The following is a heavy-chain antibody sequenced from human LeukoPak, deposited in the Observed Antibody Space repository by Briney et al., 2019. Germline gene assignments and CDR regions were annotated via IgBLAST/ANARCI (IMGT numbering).Heavy chain of an antibody. D-gene: IGHD3-22*01. V-gene: IGHV4-39*07. Sequence: SETLSLTCTVSGGSISSTRYYWGWIRQPPGEGLEWIGSIYYSGSTYYNPSLKSRVTISVDTSKNQFSLKLSSVTAADTAVYYCARSSGYYYPPGYWGQGTLVTVSS. J-gene: IGHJ4*02. CDR1: GGSISSTRYY. CDR3: ARSSGYYYPPGY. CDR2: IYYSGST.